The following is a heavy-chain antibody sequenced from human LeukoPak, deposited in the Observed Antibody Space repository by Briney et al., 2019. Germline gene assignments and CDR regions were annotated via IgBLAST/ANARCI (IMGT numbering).Heavy chain of an antibody. V-gene: IGHV3-66*01. CDR1: GFTVSSNY. CDR2: IYSGGST. Sequence: GGSLRLSCAASGFTVSSNYMSWVRQAPGKGLEWVSVIYSGGSTYYADSVKGRFTISRDNSKNTLYLQMNSLRAEDTAVYYCARFGWLQSFDYWGQGTLVTVSS. D-gene: IGHD5-24*01. J-gene: IGHJ4*02. CDR3: ARFGWLQSFDY.